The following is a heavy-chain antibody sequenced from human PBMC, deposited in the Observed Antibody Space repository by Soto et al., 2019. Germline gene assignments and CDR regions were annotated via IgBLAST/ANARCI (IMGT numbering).Heavy chain of an antibody. J-gene: IGHJ3*02. D-gene: IGHD6-19*01. CDR2: ISGSGGST. Sequence: PGGSLRLSCAASGFTFSSYAMSWVRQAPGKGLEWVSAISGSGGSTYYADSVKGRFTISRDNSKNTLYLQMNSLRAEDTAVYYCAKDRSGRIAMGYSAFDIWGQGTMVTVSS. CDR1: GFTFSSYA. CDR3: AKDRSGRIAMGYSAFDI. V-gene: IGHV3-23*01.